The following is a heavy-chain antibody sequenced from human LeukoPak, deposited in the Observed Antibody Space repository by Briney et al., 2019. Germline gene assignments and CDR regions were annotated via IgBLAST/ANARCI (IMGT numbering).Heavy chain of an antibody. CDR1: GFTFRNYY. CDR3: ARAFH. J-gene: IGHJ4*02. Sequence: PGGSLRLSCVVSGFTFRNYYMSWIRQAPGKGLEWVSYISSSGDDTDYADPVKGRFTISRGNAKNSVYLQMTSLRVEDTAMYYCARAFHWGQGTLVTVST. D-gene: IGHD2/OR15-2a*01. V-gene: IGHV3-11*04. CDR2: ISSSGDDT.